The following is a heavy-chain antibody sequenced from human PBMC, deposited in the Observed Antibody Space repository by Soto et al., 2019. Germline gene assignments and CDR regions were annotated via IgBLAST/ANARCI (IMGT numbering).Heavy chain of an antibody. D-gene: IGHD3-10*01. CDR1: GGTFSSYA. CDR3: ARVEFFPDFVHYFDY. Sequence: ASVKVSCKASGGTFSSYAISWVRQAPGQGLEWMGGIIPIFGTANYAQKFQGRVTITADESTSTAYMELSSLRSEDTAVYYCARVEFFPDFVHYFDYWGQGTLVTVSS. V-gene: IGHV1-69*13. CDR2: IIPIFGTA. J-gene: IGHJ4*02.